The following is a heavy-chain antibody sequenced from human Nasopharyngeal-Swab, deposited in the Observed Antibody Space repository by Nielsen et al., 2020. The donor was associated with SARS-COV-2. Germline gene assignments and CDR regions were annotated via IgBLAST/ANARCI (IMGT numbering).Heavy chain of an antibody. CDR1: GFTFDDYA. V-gene: IGHV3-9*01. Sequence: GGSLRLSCAASGFTFDDYAMHWVRQAPGKGLGWVSGISWNSGSTGYADSVKGRFTISRDNAKNSLYLQMNSLRAEATALYYCRAVLLGPGGYYYMDVWGKVTTVTVSS. D-gene: IGHD3-16*01. J-gene: IGHJ6*03. CDR2: ISWNSGST. CDR3: RAVLLGPGGYYYMDV.